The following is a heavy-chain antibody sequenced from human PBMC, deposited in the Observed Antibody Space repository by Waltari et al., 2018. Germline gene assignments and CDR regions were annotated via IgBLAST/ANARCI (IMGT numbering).Heavy chain of an antibody. D-gene: IGHD2-8*02. Sequence: QVQLQQWGAGLLKPSETLSLTRAVYGGSSSGYYWSWIRQPPGRGLEGLGKINHSGSTNYNPSLKSRVTIAEDTSKNQFSLKLSSVTAADTAVYCCARRYWARGSARFDPWGQGTLVTVSS. CDR3: ARRYWARGSARFDP. V-gene: IGHV4-34*01. CDR2: INHSGST. J-gene: IGHJ5*02. CDR1: GGSSSGYY.